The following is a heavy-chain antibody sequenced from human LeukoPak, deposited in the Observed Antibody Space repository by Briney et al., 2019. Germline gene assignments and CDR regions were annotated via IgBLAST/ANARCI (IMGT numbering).Heavy chain of an antibody. V-gene: IGHV3-48*01. CDR2: ISSSSSTI. CDR3: ARDGSGRAFQI. J-gene: IGHJ3*02. D-gene: IGHD2-15*01. Sequence: PGGSLRLSCAASGFTFSSYSMNWVRQAPGKGLEWVSYISSSSSTIYYADSVKGRFTISRDNAKNTLYLQMNSLRAEDTAVYYCARDGSGRAFQIWGQGTMVTVSS. CDR1: GFTFSSYS.